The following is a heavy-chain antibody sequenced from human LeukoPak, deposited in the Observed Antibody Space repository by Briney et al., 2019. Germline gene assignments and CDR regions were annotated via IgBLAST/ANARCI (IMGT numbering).Heavy chain of an antibody. J-gene: IGHJ4*02. CDR2: INGDGSST. CDR1: GFTFSSDW. Sequence: GGSLRLSCAASGFTFSSDWMHWVRQAPGKGLVCVSYINGDGSSTNYADSVRGRFTISRDNAKKTLYLQMNSLRDEDTAVYYCAKVGVGWVAFEYWGQGTLVTVSS. CDR3: AKVGVGWVAFEY. D-gene: IGHD3-16*01. V-gene: IGHV3-74*01.